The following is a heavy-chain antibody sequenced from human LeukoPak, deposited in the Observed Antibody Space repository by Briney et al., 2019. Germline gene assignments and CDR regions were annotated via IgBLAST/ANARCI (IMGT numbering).Heavy chain of an antibody. CDR1: GYTFTSYD. D-gene: IGHD4/OR15-4a*01. Sequence: GASVKVSCKASGYTFTSYDINWVRQATGQGLEWMGWMNPNSGNTGYAQKFQGRVTITRNTSISTAYMELSSLRSEDTAVYYCARGLGYGEDNWFDPWGQGTLVTVSS. CDR3: ARGLGYGEDNWFDP. CDR2: MNPNSGNT. V-gene: IGHV1-8*01. J-gene: IGHJ5*02.